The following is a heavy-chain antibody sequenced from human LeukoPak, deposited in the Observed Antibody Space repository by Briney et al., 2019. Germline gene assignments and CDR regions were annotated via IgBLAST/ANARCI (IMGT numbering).Heavy chain of an antibody. CDR2: IIPIFGTA. D-gene: IGHD4-23*01. V-gene: IGHV1-69*13. J-gene: IGHJ3*02. Sequence: SVTVSCKASGGTFSSYAISWVRQAPGQGLEWMGGIIPIFGTANYAQKFQGRVTITADESTSTAYMELSSLRSEDTAVYYCAREDYGGNPSYAFDIWGQGTMVTVSS. CDR1: GGTFSSYA. CDR3: AREDYGGNPSYAFDI.